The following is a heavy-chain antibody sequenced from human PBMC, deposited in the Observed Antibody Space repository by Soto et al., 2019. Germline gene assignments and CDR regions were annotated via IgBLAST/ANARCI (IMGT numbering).Heavy chain of an antibody. Sequence: QVQLVQSGAEVKKPGASVKVSCKASGYTFTSYDINWVRQATGQGLEYLGWMNPNSGNTGYVQKFQGRVTMTRDTSISTAHMERSSLRSEDTAVYFCARGVKYGAYSRWFDPWGQGTLVTVSS. CDR3: ARGVKYGAYSRWFDP. J-gene: IGHJ5*02. D-gene: IGHD4-17*01. V-gene: IGHV1-8*01. CDR1: GYTFTSYD. CDR2: MNPNSGNT.